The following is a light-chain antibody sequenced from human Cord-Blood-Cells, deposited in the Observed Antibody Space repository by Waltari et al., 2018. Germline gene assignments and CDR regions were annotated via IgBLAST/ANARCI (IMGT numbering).Light chain of an antibody. CDR3: SSYAGSNIVV. CDR2: EVS. Sequence: QSALTQPPSASGSPGQSVTISCTGTSSDVGGYNYVSWYQQHPGKAPKLMIYEVSKRPSGVPDRFSGYKSGNTASLTVSGLQAEDEADYCCSSYAGSNIVVFGGGTKLTVL. CDR1: SSDVGGYNY. V-gene: IGLV2-8*01. J-gene: IGLJ2*01.